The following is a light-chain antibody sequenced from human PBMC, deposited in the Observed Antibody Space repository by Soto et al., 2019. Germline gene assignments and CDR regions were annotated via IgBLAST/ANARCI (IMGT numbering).Light chain of an antibody. V-gene: IGKV1-39*01. CDR2: AAS. Sequence: DIHMTQSPSSLSASIGAGVTITCRASQSISSYLNWYQQKPGKAPKLLMYAASSLQSGVPSRFSGSGSGTDFTLTISSLQPEDFATYYCQQSYSMRTFGQGTKVDI. J-gene: IGKJ1*01. CDR3: QQSYSMRT. CDR1: QSISSY.